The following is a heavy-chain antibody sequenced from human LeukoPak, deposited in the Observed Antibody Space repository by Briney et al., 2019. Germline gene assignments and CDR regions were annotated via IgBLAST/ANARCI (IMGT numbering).Heavy chain of an antibody. Sequence: ASVKVSCKASGYXFTGYYIHWVRQAPGQGLQWMGWINPNSGDTNYAQNFQGRVTMTRDTSISTAYMELSRLRSDDTAVYYCAREMPPSRIVVVPAAMEGFDPWGQGTLVTVSS. D-gene: IGHD2-2*01. J-gene: IGHJ5*02. CDR3: AREMPPSRIVVVPAAMEGFDP. CDR1: GYXFTGYY. V-gene: IGHV1-2*02. CDR2: INPNSGDT.